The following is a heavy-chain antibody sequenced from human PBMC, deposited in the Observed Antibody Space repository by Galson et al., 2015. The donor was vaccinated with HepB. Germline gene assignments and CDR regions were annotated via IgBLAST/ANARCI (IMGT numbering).Heavy chain of an antibody. CDR1: GFTTNNAW. V-gene: IGHV3-15*01. D-gene: IGHD6-19*01. Sequence: SLRLSCAASGFTTNNAWMSWVRQAPGKGLEWVARIISQTDGGTTEYAAPVKGRFTISRDDSRNTLYLQMNSLKTEDTAVYYCTTGRLEQWLEDEYWGQGTLVTVSS. J-gene: IGHJ4*02. CDR2: IISQTDGGTT. CDR3: TTGRLEQWLEDEY.